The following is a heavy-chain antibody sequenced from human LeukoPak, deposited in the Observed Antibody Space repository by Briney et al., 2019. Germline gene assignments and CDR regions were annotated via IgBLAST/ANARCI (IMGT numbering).Heavy chain of an antibody. CDR2: INSDGSST. CDR3: ARSPPPGYCSSTSCPLDY. Sequence: PGGSLILSCAASGFSFSSYWMQWGRQAPGKGLVWVSRINSDGSSTSYADSVKGRFTISRDNAKNTLYLQMNSLRAEDTAVYYCARSPPPGYCSSTSCPLDYWGQGTVVTVSS. J-gene: IGHJ4*02. V-gene: IGHV3-74*01. D-gene: IGHD2-2*01. CDR1: GFSFSSYW.